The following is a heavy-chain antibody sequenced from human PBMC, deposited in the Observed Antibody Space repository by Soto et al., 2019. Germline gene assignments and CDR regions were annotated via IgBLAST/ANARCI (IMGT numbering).Heavy chain of an antibody. CDR1: GFTFSSYG. V-gene: IGHV3-33*01. J-gene: IGHJ4*02. CDR2: IWYDGSNK. CDR3: ARDYDFWSGYYTHFDY. Sequence: GGSLRLSCAASGFTFSSYGMHWVRQAPGKGLEWVAVIWYDGSNKYYADSVKGRFTISRDNSKNTLYLQMNSLRAEDTAVYYCARDYDFWSGYYTHFDYWGQGTLVTVSS. D-gene: IGHD3-3*01.